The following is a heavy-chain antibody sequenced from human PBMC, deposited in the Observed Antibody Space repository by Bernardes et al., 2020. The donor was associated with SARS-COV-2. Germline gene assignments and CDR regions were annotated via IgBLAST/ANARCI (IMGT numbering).Heavy chain of an antibody. CDR2: IYWNDDK. J-gene: IGHJ4*02. D-gene: IGHD3-3*01. V-gene: IGHV2-5*01. Sequence: SGPTLVKPTQTLTLTCTFSGFSLSTSGVGVGWIRQPPGKALEWLALIYWNDDKRYSPSLKSRLTITKDTSKHQVVLTMTNMDPVDTATYYCAHARHRITIFGVVITTPWYFDYWGQGTLVTVSS. CDR1: GFSLSTSGVG. CDR3: AHARHRITIFGVVITTPWYFDY.